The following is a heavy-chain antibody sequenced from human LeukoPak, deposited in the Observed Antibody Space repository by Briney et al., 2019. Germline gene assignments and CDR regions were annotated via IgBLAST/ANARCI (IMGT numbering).Heavy chain of an antibody. V-gene: IGHV3-21*01. Sequence: PGGSLRLSCAASGFTFSSYSMNWVRQAPGKGLEWVSSISSSSSYIYYGDSVKGRFTISRDNAKKSLYLQMNSLRAEDTAVCYCAKEFSSGWYYFDYCGQGTLNAVSS. D-gene: IGHD6-19*01. CDR1: GFTFSSYS. J-gene: IGHJ4*02. CDR3: AKEFSSGWYYFDY. CDR2: ISSSSSYI.